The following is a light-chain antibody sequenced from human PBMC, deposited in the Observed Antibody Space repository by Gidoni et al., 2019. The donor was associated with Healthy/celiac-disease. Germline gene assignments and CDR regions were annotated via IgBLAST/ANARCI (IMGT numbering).Light chain of an antibody. CDR2: DAS. CDR1: QRVSSY. Sequence: EIVLTQSPATLSLSPGERATLSCRASQRVSSYLAWYQQKPGQAPRLLIYDASNRATGIPARFSGSESGTDFTLTISSLEPEDFAVYYCQQRSNWPPRYTFGQGTKLEIK. CDR3: QQRSNWPPRYT. J-gene: IGKJ2*01. V-gene: IGKV3-11*01.